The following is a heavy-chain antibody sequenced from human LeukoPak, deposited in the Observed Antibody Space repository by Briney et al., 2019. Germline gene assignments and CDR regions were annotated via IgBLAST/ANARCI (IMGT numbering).Heavy chain of an antibody. D-gene: IGHD6-6*01. V-gene: IGHV3-23*01. CDR1: GFTFYNYA. CDR3: AKGSSPSRPYYFDY. J-gene: IGHJ4*02. CDR2: ITGSGTDT. Sequence: GGSLRLSCAASGFTFYNYAMSWVRQAPGKGLEWVSAITGSGTDTFHADSVKGRFTISRDNSESTLYLQMNSLRAEDTATYYCAKGSSPSRPYYFDYWGQGTLVTVSS.